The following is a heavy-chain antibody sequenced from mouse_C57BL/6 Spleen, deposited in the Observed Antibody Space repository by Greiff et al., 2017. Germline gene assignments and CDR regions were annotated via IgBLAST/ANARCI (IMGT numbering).Heavy chain of an antibody. CDR3: VRGSYYGSSYDYFDY. CDR1: GFTFNTYA. J-gene: IGHJ2*01. V-gene: IGHV10-3*01. D-gene: IGHD1-1*01. Sequence: EVHLVESGGGLVQPKGSLKLSCAASGFTFNTYAMHWVRQAPGKGLEWVARIRSKSSNYATYYADSVKDRFTISRDDSQSMLYLQMNNLKTEDTAMYYCVRGSYYGSSYDYFDYWGQGTTLTVSS. CDR2: IRSKSSNYAT.